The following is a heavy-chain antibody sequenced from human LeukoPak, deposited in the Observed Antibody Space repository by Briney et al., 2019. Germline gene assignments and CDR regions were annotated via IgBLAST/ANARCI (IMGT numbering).Heavy chain of an antibody. CDR3: ARPLGEAGTSDRGLDY. D-gene: IGHD6-19*01. V-gene: IGHV1-2*06. CDR1: GYTFTGYY. Sequence: WASVKVSCKASGYTFTGYYMHWVRQAPGQGLEWMGRINPNSGGTNYAQKFQGRVTMTRDTSISTAYMELSRLRSDDTAVYYCARPLGEAGTSDRGLDYWGQGTLVTVSP. CDR2: INPNSGGT. J-gene: IGHJ4*02.